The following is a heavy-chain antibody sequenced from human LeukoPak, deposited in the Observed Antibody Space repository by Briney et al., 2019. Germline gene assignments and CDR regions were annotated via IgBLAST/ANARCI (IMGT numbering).Heavy chain of an antibody. V-gene: IGHV3-23*01. D-gene: IGHD2-21*02. Sequence: PGGSLRLSCAASGFPFSSYSMRWVRQAPGKGLEWVSLISGSGGSTYYADSVKGRFTISRDNSKNTLYLQMNSLRAEDTAVFYCAKETGHCGADCFSLLDYWGQGTLVTVSS. J-gene: IGHJ4*02. CDR2: ISGSGGST. CDR1: GFPFSSYS. CDR3: AKETGHCGADCFSLLDY.